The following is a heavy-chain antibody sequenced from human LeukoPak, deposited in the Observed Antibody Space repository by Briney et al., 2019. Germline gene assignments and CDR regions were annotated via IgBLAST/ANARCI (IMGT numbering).Heavy chain of an antibody. V-gene: IGHV4-39*02. J-gene: IGHJ4*02. CDR1: GGSISSSSYY. D-gene: IGHD2-2*01. Sequence: SETLSLTCTVSGGSISSSSYYWGWIRQPPGKGLEWIGSIYYSGSTYYNPSLKSRVTISVDTSKNQFSLKLSSVTAADTAVYYCARDGRNLVVVPAAAYYFDYWGQGTLVTVSS. CDR2: IYYSGST. CDR3: ARDGRNLVVVPAAAYYFDY.